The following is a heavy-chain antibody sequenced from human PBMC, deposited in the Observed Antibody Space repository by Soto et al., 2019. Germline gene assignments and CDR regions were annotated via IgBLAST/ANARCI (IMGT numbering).Heavy chain of an antibody. CDR2: ISYDGRSK. J-gene: IGHJ6*02. CDR3: AKDTFAYCSGGSCLYYYGMDV. CDR1: GFTFTTYG. Sequence: QAQLVESGGGAVQPGRSLRLSCAAPGFTFTTYGMHWVRQAPGKGLEWVAVISYDGRSKYYADSVKGRFTVSRVNSNNTVYLQLNSLRAEDTAVYYCAKDTFAYCSGGSCLYYYGMDVWGQGTTVTVSS. D-gene: IGHD2-15*01. V-gene: IGHV3-30*18.